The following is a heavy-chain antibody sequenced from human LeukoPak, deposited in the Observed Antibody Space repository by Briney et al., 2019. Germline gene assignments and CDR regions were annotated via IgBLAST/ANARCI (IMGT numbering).Heavy chain of an antibody. D-gene: IGHD2-2*01. V-gene: IGHV3-30*02. CDR3: AKGTTPQKAGFDP. J-gene: IGHJ5*02. CDR1: GFTFSGYS. CDR2: IRYDGSNK. Sequence: PGGSLRLSCVASGFTFSGYSMHWVRQAPGKGLEWVAFIRYDGSNKYYADSVKGRFTISRDNSKNTLYLQMNSLRAEDTAVYYCAKGTTPQKAGFDPWGQGTLVTVSS.